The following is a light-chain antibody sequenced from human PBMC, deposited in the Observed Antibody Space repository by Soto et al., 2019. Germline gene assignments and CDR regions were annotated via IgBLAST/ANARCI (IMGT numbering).Light chain of an antibody. Sequence: DIQMTQSPSTLSASVGERVTITCRASQSISSWLAWYQQKPGKAPNLLIYDASSLESGVPSRFSGSGSGTEFTLTISSLQPDDFATYYCQQYNSYSWTFGQGTKVDIK. CDR1: QSISSW. J-gene: IGKJ1*01. V-gene: IGKV1-5*01. CDR2: DAS. CDR3: QQYNSYSWT.